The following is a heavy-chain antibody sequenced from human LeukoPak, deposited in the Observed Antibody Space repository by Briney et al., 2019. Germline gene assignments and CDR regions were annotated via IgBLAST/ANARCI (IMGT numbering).Heavy chain of an antibody. V-gene: IGHV3-7*05. D-gene: IGHD5-18*01. CDR1: GFTFSSYW. CDR2: IHEDGSDK. Sequence: GGSLRLSCVASGFTFSSYWMNWVRQAPGKGLEWVANIHEDGSDKYHVDSVKGRFTISRDNAKNSVFLQMNSLRAEDTAVYYCATLRAAMVMAPDYWGQGTLVTVSS. J-gene: IGHJ4*02. CDR3: ATLRAAMVMAPDY.